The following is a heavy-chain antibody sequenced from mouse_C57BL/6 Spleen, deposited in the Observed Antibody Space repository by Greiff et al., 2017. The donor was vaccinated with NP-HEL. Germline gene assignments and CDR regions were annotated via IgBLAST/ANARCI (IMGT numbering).Heavy chain of an antibody. V-gene: IGHV1-50*01. Sequence: QVQLQQPGAELVKPGASVKLSCKASGYTFTSYWMQWVKQRPGRGLEWIGEIDPSDSYTNYNQKFKGKATLTVDTSSSTAYMQLSSLTSEDSAVYYCARGVLGRYFDVWGTGTTVTVSS. D-gene: IGHD4-1*01. J-gene: IGHJ1*03. CDR1: GYTFTSYW. CDR3: ARGVLGRYFDV. CDR2: IDPSDSYT.